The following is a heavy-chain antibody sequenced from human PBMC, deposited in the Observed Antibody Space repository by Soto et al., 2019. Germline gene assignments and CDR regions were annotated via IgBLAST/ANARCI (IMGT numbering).Heavy chain of an antibody. J-gene: IGHJ6*02. V-gene: IGHV4-30-4*01. Sequence: QVQLQESGPGLLNLPRTLSPPCTSPVASITMGVYSGGWSRQPPGKGLEWIGYIYYSGSTYYNPSLKSRVTISVDTSKNQFSLKLSSVTAADTAVYYCARDRRGMDVWGQGTTVTVSS. CDR2: IYYSGST. CDR1: VASITMGVYS. CDR3: ARDRRGMDV.